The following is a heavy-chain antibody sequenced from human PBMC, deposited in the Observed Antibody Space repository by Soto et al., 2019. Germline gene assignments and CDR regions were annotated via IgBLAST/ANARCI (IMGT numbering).Heavy chain of an antibody. D-gene: IGHD4-17*01. J-gene: IGHJ6*02. V-gene: IGHV1-3*01. CDR3: ARDTYTVTTAVGGYYYYYGMDV. Sequence: ASVKVSCKDSGYTFTSYAMHWVRQAPGQRLEWMGWINAGNGNTKYSQKFQGRVTITRDTSASTAYMELSSLRSEDTAVYYCARDTYTVTTAVGGYYYYYGMDVWGQGTTVTVSS. CDR1: GYTFTSYA. CDR2: INAGNGNT.